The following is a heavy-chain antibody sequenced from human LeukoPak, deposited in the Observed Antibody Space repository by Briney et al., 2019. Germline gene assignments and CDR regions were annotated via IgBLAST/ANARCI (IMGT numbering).Heavy chain of an antibody. J-gene: IGHJ5*02. CDR3: ASDYGAAAGTFDP. CDR1: GGSISSYY. V-gene: IGHV4-59*01. CDR2: IYYSGST. D-gene: IGHD6-13*01. Sequence: SETLSLTCTVSGGSISSYYWSWIRQPPGKGLEWIGYIYYSGSTNYNPSLKSRVTISVDTSKNQFSLKLSSVTAADTAVYYCASDYGAAAGTFDPWGQGTLVTVSS.